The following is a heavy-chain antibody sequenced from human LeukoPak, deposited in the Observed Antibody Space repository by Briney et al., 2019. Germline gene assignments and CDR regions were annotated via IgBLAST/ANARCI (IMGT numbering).Heavy chain of an antibody. CDR1: GFTISSYG. CDR2: IWYDGSNR. Sequence: GGSLRLSCAASGFTISSYGMHWVRQAPGKGLEWVAVIWYDGSNRDYADSVKGRFTISRDNSKNTLYLQMNSLRAEDTALYYCAKGDYYASGRPDYWGQGTLVTVSS. J-gene: IGHJ4*02. CDR3: AKGDYYASGRPDY. D-gene: IGHD3-10*01. V-gene: IGHV3-33*06.